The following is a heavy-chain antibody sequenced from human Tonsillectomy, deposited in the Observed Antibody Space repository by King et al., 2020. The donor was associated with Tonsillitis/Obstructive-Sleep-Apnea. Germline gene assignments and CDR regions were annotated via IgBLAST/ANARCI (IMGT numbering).Heavy chain of an antibody. V-gene: IGHV4-59*01. CDR2: IYYSGST. Sequence: VQLQESGPGLVKPSETLSLTCTVSGGSISSYYWSWIRQPPGKGLEWIGYIYYSGSTNYNPPLKSRVTISVDTSKNQFSLKLSSVTAADTAVYYCASSGYSYGYGYWGQGTLVTVSS. CDR1: GGSISSYY. J-gene: IGHJ4*02. D-gene: IGHD5-18*01. CDR3: ASSGYSYGYGY.